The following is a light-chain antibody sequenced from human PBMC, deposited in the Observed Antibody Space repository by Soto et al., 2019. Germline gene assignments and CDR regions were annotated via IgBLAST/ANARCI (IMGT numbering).Light chain of an antibody. CDR2: AAS. CDR1: QSISSY. J-gene: IGKJ2*01. V-gene: IGKV1-39*01. Sequence: DIQMTQSPSSLSASVGDRVTITCRASQSISSYLNWYQQKPGKAPELLIYAASSLQSGVPSRFSGSGSGTDFTLTISSLQPEDFATYYCQQRYSTPYTFGQGTKLEIK. CDR3: QQRYSTPYT.